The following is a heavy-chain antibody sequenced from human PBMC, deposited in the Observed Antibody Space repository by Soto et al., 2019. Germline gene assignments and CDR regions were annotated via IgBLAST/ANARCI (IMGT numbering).Heavy chain of an antibody. CDR1: GGSIRSYY. CDR3: ARIGQNAGLDY. D-gene: IGHD1-1*01. V-gene: IGHV4-59*08. J-gene: IGHJ4*02. Sequence: QVQLQESGPGLVRPSETLPLTCTVSGGSIRSYYWSWIRQTPGKGLEWIGYIYYSGNINYNPSLKSRATISVDTSKNQFSLRLTSVTAADTAVYYCARIGQNAGLDYWGQGTLVTVSS. CDR2: IYYSGNI.